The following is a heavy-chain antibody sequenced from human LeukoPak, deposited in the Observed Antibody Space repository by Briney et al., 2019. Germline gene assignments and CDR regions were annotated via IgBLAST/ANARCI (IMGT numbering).Heavy chain of an antibody. D-gene: IGHD1-1*01. CDR2: INPSGGST. CDR3: ATSLPDNNTLNN. Sequence: ASVKVSCKASGYTFTSYYMHWVRQAPGQGLEWMGIINPSGGSTSYAQKFQGRVTMTRDTSTSTVYMELSSLRSEDTAVYYCATSLPDNNTLNNWGQGTLTTVSS. V-gene: IGHV1-46*01. CDR1: GYTFTSYY. J-gene: IGHJ4*02.